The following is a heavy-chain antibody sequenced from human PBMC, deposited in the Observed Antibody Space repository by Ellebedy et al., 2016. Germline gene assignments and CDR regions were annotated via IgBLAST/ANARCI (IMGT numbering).Heavy chain of an antibody. V-gene: IGHV1-3*01. J-gene: IGHJ3*02. D-gene: IGHD3-10*01. Sequence: ASVKVSCKASGYTFTTYVMHWVRQAPGQRLEWMGWINAGNGNTKYSQKFQGRVTITRDTSASTAYMDLSSLRSEDTAVYYCARDVTLVRGVMVFAFDIWGQGTMVTVSS. CDR1: GYTFTTYV. CDR2: INAGNGNT. CDR3: ARDVTLVRGVMVFAFDI.